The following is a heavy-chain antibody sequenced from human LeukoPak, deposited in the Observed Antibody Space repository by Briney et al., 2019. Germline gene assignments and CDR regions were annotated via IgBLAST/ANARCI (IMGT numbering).Heavy chain of an antibody. Sequence: PGGSLRLSCAASGFEFNVYGMHWVRQAPGKGLEWVAFIRYDGSNKYYADSVKGRFTISRDNSKNTLNLQMNSLRAEDTAVYYCAKDPTHYRVWDYYETIGLSYWGQGTLVTVSS. CDR3: AKDPTHYRVWDYYETIGLSY. CDR1: GFEFNVYG. J-gene: IGHJ4*02. D-gene: IGHD3-22*01. V-gene: IGHV3-30*02. CDR2: IRYDGSNK.